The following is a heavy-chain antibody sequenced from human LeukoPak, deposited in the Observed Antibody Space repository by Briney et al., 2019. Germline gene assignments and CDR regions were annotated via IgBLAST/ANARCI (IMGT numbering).Heavy chain of an antibody. Sequence: GGSLRLSCAASGLTFSSYELNWVRQAPGKGLEWVSYISSSGSTIYYADSVKGRFTISRDNAKNSLYLQMNSLRAEDTAVYYCARASAATSLWFDPWGQGTLVTVSS. CDR2: ISSSGSTI. CDR3: ARASAATSLWFDP. V-gene: IGHV3-48*03. J-gene: IGHJ5*02. CDR1: GLTFSSYE. D-gene: IGHD2-15*01.